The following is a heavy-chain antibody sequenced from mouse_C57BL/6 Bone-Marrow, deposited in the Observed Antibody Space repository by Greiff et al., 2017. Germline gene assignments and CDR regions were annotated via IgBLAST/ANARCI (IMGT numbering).Heavy chain of an antibody. Sequence: QVQLQQSGAELARPGASVKMSCKASGYTFTSYTMHWVKKRPGQGLEWIGYINPSSGYTKYNQKFNDKATLTADKSSSTAYMQLSSLTSEDSAVYYCARRRWLLRVYAMDYWGQGTSVTVSS. D-gene: IGHD2-3*01. J-gene: IGHJ4*01. V-gene: IGHV1-4*01. CDR1: GYTFTSYT. CDR3: ARRRWLLRVYAMDY. CDR2: INPSSGYT.